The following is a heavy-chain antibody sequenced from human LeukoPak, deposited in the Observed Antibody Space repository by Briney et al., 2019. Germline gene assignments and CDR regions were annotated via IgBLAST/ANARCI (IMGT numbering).Heavy chain of an antibody. D-gene: IGHD1-14*01. Sequence: SETLSLTCTVSGGSISSYYWSWIRQPPGKGLEWIGYIYTSGSTNYNPSLKSRVTISVDTSKNQFSLKLSSVTAADTAVYYCARQGSHVYYYDMDVWGKGTTVTVSS. CDR1: GGSISSYY. CDR3: ARQGSHVYYYDMDV. J-gene: IGHJ6*03. V-gene: IGHV4-4*09. CDR2: IYTSGST.